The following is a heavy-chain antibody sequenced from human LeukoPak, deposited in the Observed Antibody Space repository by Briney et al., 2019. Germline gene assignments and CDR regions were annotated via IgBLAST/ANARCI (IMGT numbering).Heavy chain of an antibody. V-gene: IGHV4-31*03. CDR3: ARASIVVVPAASVCWFDP. D-gene: IGHD2-2*01. CDR2: IYYSGST. J-gene: IGHJ5*02. CDR1: GGSISSGGYY. Sequence: SQTLSLTCTVSGGSISSGGYYRSWIRQHPGKGLEWIGYIYYSGSTYYNPSLKSRVTISVDTSKNQFSLKLSSVTAADTAVYYCARASIVVVPAASVCWFDPWGQGTLVTVSS.